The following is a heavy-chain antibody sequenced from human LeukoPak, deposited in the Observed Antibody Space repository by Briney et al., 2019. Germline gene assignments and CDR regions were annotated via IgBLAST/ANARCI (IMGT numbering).Heavy chain of an antibody. CDR2: IIPIFGTA. CDR1: GGTFSSYA. V-gene: IGHV1-69*01. J-gene: IGHJ4*02. D-gene: IGHD2-15*01. Sequence: VASAKVSCKASGGTFSSYAISWVRQAPGQGLEWMGGIIPIFGTANYAQKFQGRVTITADESTSTAYMELSSLRSEDTAVYYCASLIGYCSGGSCFKTAVPNDYWGQGTLVTVSS. CDR3: ASLIGYCSGGSCFKTAVPNDY.